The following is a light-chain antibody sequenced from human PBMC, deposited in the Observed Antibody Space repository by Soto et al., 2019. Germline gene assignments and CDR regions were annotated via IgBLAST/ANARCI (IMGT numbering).Light chain of an antibody. V-gene: IGKV1-12*01. CDR3: QQAISLPWT. CDR2: SAS. Sequence: DIQMTQSPSSVSASVGDRVIINCRASQPISSWLAWYQQKPGRAPRLLIHSASNLEDGVPSRFRGSGSGTDFTLTITSLELEDLGTYYCQQAISLPWTFGQGTKVEI. J-gene: IGKJ1*01. CDR1: QPISSW.